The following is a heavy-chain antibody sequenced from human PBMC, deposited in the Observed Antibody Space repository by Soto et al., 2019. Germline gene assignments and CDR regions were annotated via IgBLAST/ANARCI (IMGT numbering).Heavy chain of an antibody. Sequence: SLRLSCAASGFTFSSYAMHWVRQAPGKGLEWVAVISYDGSNKYYADSVKGRFTISRDNSKNTLYLQMNSLRAEDTAVYYCASSYGDYVHNFDYWGQGTLVTVSS. D-gene: IGHD4-17*01. CDR3: ASSYGDYVHNFDY. CDR2: ISYDGSNK. J-gene: IGHJ4*02. CDR1: GFTFSSYA. V-gene: IGHV3-30-3*01.